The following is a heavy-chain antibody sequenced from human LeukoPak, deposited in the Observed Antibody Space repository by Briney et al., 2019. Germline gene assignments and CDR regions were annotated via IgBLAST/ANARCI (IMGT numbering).Heavy chain of an antibody. CDR2: IYYSGST. V-gene: IGHV4-59*08. Sequence: SETLSLTCTVSGGSISSYYWSWIRQPPGKGLEWIGYIYYSGSTNYNPSLKSRVTISVDTSKNQFSLKLGSVTAADTAVYYCARHGIAVAGTGIDYWGQGTLVTVSS. D-gene: IGHD6-19*01. CDR1: GGSISSYY. CDR3: ARHGIAVAGTGIDY. J-gene: IGHJ4*02.